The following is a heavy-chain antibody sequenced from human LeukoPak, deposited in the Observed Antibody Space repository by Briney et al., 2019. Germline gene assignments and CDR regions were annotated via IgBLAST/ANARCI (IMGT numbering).Heavy chain of an antibody. CDR1: GFTFSSYE. V-gene: IGHV3-48*03. D-gene: IGHD5-24*01. Sequence: GGSLRLSCAASGFTFSSYEMNWVRQAPGKGLEWVSYISSSDSTIHYADSVKGRFTISRDNAKNSLYLQMNSLRAGDTAVYYCARTIEMATISYFDYWGQGALVTVSS. J-gene: IGHJ4*02. CDR3: ARTIEMATISYFDY. CDR2: ISSSDSTI.